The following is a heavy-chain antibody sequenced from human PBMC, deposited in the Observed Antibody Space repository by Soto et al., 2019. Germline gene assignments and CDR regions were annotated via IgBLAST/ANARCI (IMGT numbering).Heavy chain of an antibody. CDR2: INPSGGST. J-gene: IGHJ4*02. V-gene: IGHV1-46*01. CDR1: GYTFTSYY. CDR3: ARGYYYDSSGYYPFDY. D-gene: IGHD3-22*01. Sequence: ASVKVSCKASGYTFTSYYLHWVRQAPGQGLEWMGIINPSGGSTSYAQKFQGRVAMTRDTSTSTVYMELSSLRSEDTAVYYCARGYYYDSSGYYPFDYWGQGTLVTVSS.